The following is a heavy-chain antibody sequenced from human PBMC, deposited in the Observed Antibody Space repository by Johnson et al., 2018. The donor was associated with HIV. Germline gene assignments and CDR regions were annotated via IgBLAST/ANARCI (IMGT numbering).Heavy chain of an antibody. CDR3: ASGLGIVGATRSAFDI. CDR2: ISYDGSNK. V-gene: IGHV3-30*04. J-gene: IGHJ3*02. Sequence: QVQLVESGGGVVQHGRSLRLSCAASGFTFSSYAMHWVRQAPGKGLEWVAVISYDGSNKYYADSVKGRFTISRDNSKNTLYLQMNSLRAEDTAVYYCASGLGIVGATRSAFDIWGQGTMVTVSS. D-gene: IGHD1-26*01. CDR1: GFTFSSYA.